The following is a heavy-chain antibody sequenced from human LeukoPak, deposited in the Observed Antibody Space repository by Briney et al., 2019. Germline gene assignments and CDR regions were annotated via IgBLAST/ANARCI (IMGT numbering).Heavy chain of an antibody. D-gene: IGHD2-2*01. Sequence: GGSLRLSCAASGFTFSSYGMHWVRQAPGKGLEWVATIKQDGSEEYYVDSVKGRFTISRDNARNSLCLQMDSLRAEDTAVYYCARGTRAPDYWGQGSLVTVS. CDR3: ARGTRAPDY. CDR1: GFTFSSYG. V-gene: IGHV3-7*01. CDR2: IKQDGSEE. J-gene: IGHJ4*02.